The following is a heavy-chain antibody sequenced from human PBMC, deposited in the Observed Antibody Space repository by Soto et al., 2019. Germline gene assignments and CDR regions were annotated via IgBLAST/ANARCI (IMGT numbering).Heavy chain of an antibody. CDR1: GFPFGNYS. D-gene: IGHD2-21*02. Sequence: GGSLRLSCAASGFPFGNYSMHWVRQSPGKGLEWVSSIGSRGDTYYADSVKGRITISREYAKNSLSLQMNSLRAEDTAVYYCAREETAWTLYYGVDVWGQGTRVTVSS. J-gene: IGHJ6*02. CDR3: AREETAWTLYYGVDV. CDR2: IGSRGDT. V-gene: IGHV3-21*01.